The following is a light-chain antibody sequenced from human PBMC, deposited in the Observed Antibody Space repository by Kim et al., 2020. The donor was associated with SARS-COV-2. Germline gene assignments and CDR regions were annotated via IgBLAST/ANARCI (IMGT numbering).Light chain of an antibody. CDR1: QSISSTY. Sequence: LSPGQRATLSCRASQSISSTYLAWYQQKRGQAPRLIMYGTSTRATGIPDRFSGSGSGTDFTLTISRLEPEDFAVYYCQQYDSALSTFGQGTKLEIK. J-gene: IGKJ2*02. CDR2: GTS. CDR3: QQYDSALST. V-gene: IGKV3-20*01.